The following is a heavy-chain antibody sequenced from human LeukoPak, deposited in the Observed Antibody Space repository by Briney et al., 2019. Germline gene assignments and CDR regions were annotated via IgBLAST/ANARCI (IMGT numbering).Heavy chain of an antibody. D-gene: IGHD3-10*01. CDR3: ATEVKMVRGLYTDY. CDR2: FDPEDGET. CDR1: GYTLTELS. J-gene: IGHJ4*02. V-gene: IGHV1-24*01. Sequence: ASVKVSCKVSGYTLTELSMHWVRQAPGKGLEWMGRFDPEDGETIYAQKFQGRVTMTADTSADTAYMELSSLRSEDTAVYYCATEVKMVRGLYTDYWGQGTLVTVSS.